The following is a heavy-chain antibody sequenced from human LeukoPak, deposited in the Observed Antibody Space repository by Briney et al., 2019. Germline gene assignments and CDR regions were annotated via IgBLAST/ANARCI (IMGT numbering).Heavy chain of an antibody. J-gene: IGHJ4*02. V-gene: IGHV3-7*01. CDR2: IKQDGSEK. CDR3: ARCSNSYDTGGYYRCPLDY. CDR1: GFTFGSYW. D-gene: IGHD3-22*01. Sequence: QAGGSLRLSCATSGFTFGSYWMSWVRQAPEKGLEWVASIKQDGSEKYFVDSVKGRFTISRDNAKNSLYLQMNSLRAEDTAVYYCARCSNSYDTGGYYRCPLDYWGQGTLVTVSS.